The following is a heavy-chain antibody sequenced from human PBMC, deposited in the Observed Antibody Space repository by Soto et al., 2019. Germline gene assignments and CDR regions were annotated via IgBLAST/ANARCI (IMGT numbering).Heavy chain of an antibody. D-gene: IGHD2-15*01. CDR1: GFTFDDYA. J-gene: IGHJ4*01. CDR2: ITWNSGKI. V-gene: IGHV3-9*01. Sequence: GGSLRLSCTASGFTFDDYAMHWVRRGPRRGLEWVSGITWNSGKIAYADSVKGRFTIARDDDNNSLYLQMNSLRPEDTALYYCVKDSYADFHRVLSTAEYFFDYWGHGTQVTVSS. CDR3: VKDSYADFHRVLSTAEYFFDY.